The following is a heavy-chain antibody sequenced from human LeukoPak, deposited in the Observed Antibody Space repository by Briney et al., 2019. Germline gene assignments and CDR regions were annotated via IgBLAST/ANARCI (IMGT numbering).Heavy chain of an antibody. CDR3: ASLTGYYEPRFDY. Sequence: SDPLSLTCTVSGGSIRSHYWSWLRQPPGKGLEWLGYIYYTGSTNYNPSLKGRVTISVDTSKTQFSLNLTSVTAAETAVYYCASLTGYYEPRFDYWGQGTLVTVSS. J-gene: IGHJ4*02. V-gene: IGHV4-59*07. CDR2: IYYTGST. D-gene: IGHD3-9*01. CDR1: GGSIRSHY.